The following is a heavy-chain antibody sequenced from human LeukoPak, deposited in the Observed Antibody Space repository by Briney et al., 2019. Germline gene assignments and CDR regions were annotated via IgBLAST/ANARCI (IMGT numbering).Heavy chain of an antibody. J-gene: IGHJ4*02. D-gene: IGHD6-13*01. CDR3: AREVAAAVFKGDY. CDR2: ISSSSSYI. Sequence: GGSLRLSCAASGFTFSSYSMNWVRQAPGKGLEWVSSISSSSSYIYYADSVKGRFTISRDNDKSSLYLQMNSLRAEDTAVYYCAREVAAAVFKGDYWGQGTLVTVSS. CDR1: GFTFSSYS. V-gene: IGHV3-21*01.